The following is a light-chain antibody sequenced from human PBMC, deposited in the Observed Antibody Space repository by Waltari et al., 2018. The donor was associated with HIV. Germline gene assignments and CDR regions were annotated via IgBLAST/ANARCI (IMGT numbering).Light chain of an antibody. CDR3: QQYGRSPLYS. J-gene: IGKJ2*03. V-gene: IGKV3-20*01. CDR2: GAS. CDR1: QSVRSSY. Sequence: ETVLTGATGTLYLSPGESATRTRRASQSVRSSYLAWYQQKPGQAPRLLIYGASSRATGIPDRFSGSGSGTDFTLTISRLEPEDFAVYYCQQYGRSPLYSFGQGTKLEIK.